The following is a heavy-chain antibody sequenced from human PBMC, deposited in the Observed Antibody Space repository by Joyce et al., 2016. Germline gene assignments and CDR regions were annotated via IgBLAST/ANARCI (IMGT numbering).Heavy chain of an antibody. D-gene: IGHD5-12*01. CDR1: GGPISSAHW. J-gene: IGHJ5*01. CDR3: ARNGAYSQDS. Sequence: LVKPSGTLSLTCAVSGGPISSAHWWSWVRQPPGKGLEWIGEIYLGGSTTYNPSLKSRVTISVDKSKNQLSLKMNSVTAADTAVYYCARNGAYSQDSWGQGTLVTVSS. CDR2: IYLGGST. V-gene: IGHV4-4*02.